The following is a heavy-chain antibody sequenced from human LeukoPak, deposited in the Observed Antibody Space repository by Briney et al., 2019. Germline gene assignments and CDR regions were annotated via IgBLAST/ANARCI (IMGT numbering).Heavy chain of an antibody. CDR3: ARGGPDPTFDY. CDR2: IYSGGST. Sequence: GGSLRLSCAASGFTFSSYAMSWVRQAPGKGLEWVSVIYSGGSTYYADSVKGRFTISRDNSKNTLYLQMNSLRAEDTAVYYCARGGPDPTFDYWGQGTLVSVSS. V-gene: IGHV3-66*01. CDR1: GFTFSSYA. J-gene: IGHJ4*02.